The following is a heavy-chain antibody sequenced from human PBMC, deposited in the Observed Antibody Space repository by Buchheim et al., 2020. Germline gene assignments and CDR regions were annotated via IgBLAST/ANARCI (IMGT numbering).Heavy chain of an antibody. CDR2: ISSSSTI. CDR3: ARDNSPSIVVAYSYYFDY. CDR1: GFTFSSYS. D-gene: IGHD2-2*01. J-gene: IGHJ4*02. Sequence: EVQLVESGGGLVQPGGSLRPSCAASGFTFSSYSMNWVRQAPGKGLEWVSYISSSSTIYYADSVKGRFTISRDNAKNSLYLQMNSLRAEDTAVYYCARDNSPSIVVAYSYYFDYWGQGTL. V-gene: IGHV3-48*01.